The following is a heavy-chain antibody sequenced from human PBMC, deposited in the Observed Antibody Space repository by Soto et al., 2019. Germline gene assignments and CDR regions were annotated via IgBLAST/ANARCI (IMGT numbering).Heavy chain of an antibody. CDR1: GFTFSSYA. J-gene: IGHJ4*02. CDR2: ISGSGGST. Sequence: EVQLLESGGGLVQPGGSLRLSCAASGFTFSSYAMSWVRQAPGKGLEWVSAISGSGGSTYYADSVKGRFTIARDNSKNTVDLQMSSLRAEDTGVYYCAKDHALGGVDYWGQGSRVTVSS. D-gene: IGHD3-16*01. V-gene: IGHV3-23*01. CDR3: AKDHALGGVDY.